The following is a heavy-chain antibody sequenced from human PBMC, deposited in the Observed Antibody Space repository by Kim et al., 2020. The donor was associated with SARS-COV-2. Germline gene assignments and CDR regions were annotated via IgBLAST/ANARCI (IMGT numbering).Heavy chain of an antibody. CDR1: GYAISNGHH. D-gene: IGHD6-19*01. CDR2: SLHGGST. J-gene: IGHJ5*02. V-gene: IGHV4-38-2*02. Sequence: SETLSLTCTVSGYAISNGHHWGWIRQPPGKGLEWIGSSLHGGSTYYHPSLKSRLTISVDTSKNQFSLRLNSVTAADTTIYYGARKSGVPLAGPGPASWGQGTVVTVSS. CDR3: ARKSGVPLAGPGPAS.